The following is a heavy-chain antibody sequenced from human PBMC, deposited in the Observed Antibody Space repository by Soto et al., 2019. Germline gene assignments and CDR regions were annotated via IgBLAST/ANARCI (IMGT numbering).Heavy chain of an antibody. Sequence: VQLVESGGGVVQPGRSLRLSCAASGFTFSDYAMHWVRQAPGKGLEWVAVVSHDGRNTHYADSVKGRFTISRDSSNNTVSLEMTSLIAEDTAVYYCAKGGRQWLVTSDFNYWGQGALVTVSS. D-gene: IGHD6-19*01. J-gene: IGHJ4*02. V-gene: IGHV3-30*18. CDR3: AKGGRQWLVTSDFNY. CDR2: VSHDGRNT. CDR1: GFTFSDYA.